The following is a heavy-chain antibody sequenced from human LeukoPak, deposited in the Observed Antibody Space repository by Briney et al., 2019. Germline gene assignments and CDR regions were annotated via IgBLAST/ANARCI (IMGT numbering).Heavy chain of an antibody. CDR3: ARGLPLSGGVVH. CDR1: GGSISSGGYY. V-gene: IGHV4-30-2*01. CDR2: IYHSGST. D-gene: IGHD3-3*01. Sequence: SQTLSLTCTVSGGSISSGGYYWSWIRQPPGKGLEWIGYIYHSGSTYYNPSLKSRVTISVDRSKNQFSLKLSSVTAADTAVYYCARGLPLSGGVVHWGQGTLVTVSS. J-gene: IGHJ4*02.